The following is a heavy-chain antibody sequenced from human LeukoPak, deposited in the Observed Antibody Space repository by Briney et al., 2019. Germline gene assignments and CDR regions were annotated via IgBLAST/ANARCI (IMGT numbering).Heavy chain of an antibody. Sequence: GGTLRLSCAASGFTFSNYGMNWVRQAPGKGLEWVSAISGSGHNTYYADSVKGRFTISRDNAKNSLYLQMNSLRAEDTAVYYCAELGITMIGGVWGKGTTVTISS. V-gene: IGHV3-23*01. CDR1: GFTFSNYG. J-gene: IGHJ6*04. D-gene: IGHD3-10*02. CDR2: ISGSGHNT. CDR3: AELGITMIGGV.